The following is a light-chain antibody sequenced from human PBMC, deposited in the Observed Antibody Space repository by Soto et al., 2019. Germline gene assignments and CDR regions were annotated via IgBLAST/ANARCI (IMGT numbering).Light chain of an antibody. CDR1: ESIDSW. Sequence: DIQMTQSPSTLSASVEDRVTITCRASESIDSWLAWHQQKPGRAPKLLISKASSLESGVPSRFSGSGFGTEFTLTISSLQPDDFATYYCQQYNSYRAFGQGTKVDIK. J-gene: IGKJ1*01. CDR3: QQYNSYRA. V-gene: IGKV1-5*03. CDR2: KAS.